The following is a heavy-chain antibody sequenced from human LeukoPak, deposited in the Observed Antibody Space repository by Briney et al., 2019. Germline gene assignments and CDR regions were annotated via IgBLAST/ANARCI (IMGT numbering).Heavy chain of an antibody. CDR2: ISSSGSTI. Sequence: GGSLRLSCAASGFTFDDYGMSWVRQAPGKGLEWVSYISSSGSTIYYADSVKGRFTISRDNAKNSLYLQMNSLRAEDTAVYYCARDRLIGDYYYYMDVWGKGTTVTVSS. CDR1: GFTFDDYG. D-gene: IGHD2-21*01. V-gene: IGHV3-48*03. J-gene: IGHJ6*03. CDR3: ARDRLIGDYYYYMDV.